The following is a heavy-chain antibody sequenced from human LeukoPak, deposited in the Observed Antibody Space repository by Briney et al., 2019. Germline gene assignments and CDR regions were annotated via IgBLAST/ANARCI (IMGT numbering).Heavy chain of an antibody. J-gene: IGHJ4*02. CDR1: GGSFSGYY. CDR3: ARDQDRTVTAG. V-gene: IGHV4-34*01. CDR2: INHSGST. D-gene: IGHD4-17*01. Sequence: NPSETLSLTCAVYGGSFSGYYWSWIRQPPGKGLEWIGEINHSGSTNYNPSLKSRVTISVDTSKNQFSLKLSSVTAADTAVYYCARDQDRTVTAGWGQGTLVTVSS.